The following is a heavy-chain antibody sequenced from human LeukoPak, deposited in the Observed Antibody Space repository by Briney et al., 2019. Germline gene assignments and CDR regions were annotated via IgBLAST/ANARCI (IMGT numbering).Heavy chain of an antibody. CDR2: IYHSGST. CDR3: AREMGRS. V-gene: IGHV4-30-2*01. D-gene: IGHD5-24*01. Sequence: WXRXXXGKGLEWIGYIYHSGSTYYNPSLKSRVTISVDRSKNQFSLKLSSVTAADTAVYYCAREMGRSWGQGTLVTVSS. J-gene: IGHJ4*02.